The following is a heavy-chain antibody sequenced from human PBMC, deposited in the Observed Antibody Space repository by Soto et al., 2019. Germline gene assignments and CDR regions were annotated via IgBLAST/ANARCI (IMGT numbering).Heavy chain of an antibody. J-gene: IGHJ4*02. CDR3: AKDRVGRWLQLPGPDY. CDR2: ISYDGSNK. V-gene: IGHV3-30*04. Sequence: GGSLRLSCAASGFTFSSYAMHWVRQAPGKGLEWVALISYDGSNKYHADSVKGRFTISRDNSKNTVYLQMNSLRAEDTAMYYCAKDRVGRWLQLPGPDYWVQGALVTVS. D-gene: IGHD5-12*01. CDR1: GFTFSSYA.